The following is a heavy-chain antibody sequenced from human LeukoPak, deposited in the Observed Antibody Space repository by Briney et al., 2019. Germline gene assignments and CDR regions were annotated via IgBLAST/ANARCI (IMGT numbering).Heavy chain of an antibody. CDR2: ISSSGSTI. Sequence: PGGSLRLSCAASGFTFSDYYMSWIRQAPGKGLEWVSYISSSGSTIYYADSVKGRFTISRDNAKNSLSLQVNSLRAEDTAVYYCARAPLGMVRGVTMDVWGKGTTVTVSS. D-gene: IGHD3-10*01. CDR3: ARAPLGMVRGVTMDV. J-gene: IGHJ6*03. CDR1: GFTFSDYY. V-gene: IGHV3-11*01.